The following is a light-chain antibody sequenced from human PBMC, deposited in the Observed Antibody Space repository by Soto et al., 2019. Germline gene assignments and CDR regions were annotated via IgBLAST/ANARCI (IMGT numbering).Light chain of an antibody. CDR2: GAS. CDR1: QSVSSN. J-gene: IGKJ1*01. CDR3: QQYNNCPPWT. V-gene: IGKV3-15*01. Sequence: EIVMTQSPATLSVPPGERATLSCRASQSVSSNLAWYQQKPGQAPRLLIYGASTRATGIPARFSGSGSGTEFTLTISSLQSEDFAVYYCQQYNNCPPWTFGQGTKVEIK.